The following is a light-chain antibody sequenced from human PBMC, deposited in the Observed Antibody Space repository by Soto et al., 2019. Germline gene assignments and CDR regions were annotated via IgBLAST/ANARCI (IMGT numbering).Light chain of an antibody. CDR1: SSDVGGYKY. J-gene: IGLJ2*01. CDR2: EVS. CDR3: SSYTSSSTLV. V-gene: IGLV2-14*01. Sequence: QSVLTQPASVSGSPGQSITISCTGTSSDVGGYKYVSWYQQNPGKAPKVMIYEVSNRPSGVSNRFSGSKSGNTASLTISGLQAEDEADYYCSSYTSSSTLVFGGGTKLTVL.